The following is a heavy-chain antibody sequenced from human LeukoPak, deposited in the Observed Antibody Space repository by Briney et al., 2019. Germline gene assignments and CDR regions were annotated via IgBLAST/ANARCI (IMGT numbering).Heavy chain of an antibody. J-gene: IGHJ4*02. V-gene: IGHV1-2*06. CDR3: ARDGRRYFDWLLYSDFDY. D-gene: IGHD3-9*01. CDR2: INPNSGGT. Sequence: ASVKVSCKASGYTFTGYYMHWVRQAPGQGREWMGRINPNSGGTNYAQKFQGRVTMTRDTSISTAYMELSRLRSDDTAVYYCARDGRRYFDWLLYSDFDYWGQGTLVTVSS. CDR1: GYTFTGYY.